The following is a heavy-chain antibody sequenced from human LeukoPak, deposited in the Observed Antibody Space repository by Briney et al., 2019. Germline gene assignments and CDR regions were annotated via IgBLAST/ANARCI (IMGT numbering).Heavy chain of an antibody. Sequence: SETLSLTCAVYGGSISGNFWTWIRQAPGEGLEWIGEINDSGSINYSPSLKSRVAISVDTSRNQFSLKLTSVTAADTAVYYCAGGGVAARLAYWGQGTLVTVSS. CDR2: INDSGSI. CDR3: AGGGVAARLAY. D-gene: IGHD6-6*01. CDR1: GGSISGNF. V-gene: IGHV4-34*01. J-gene: IGHJ4*02.